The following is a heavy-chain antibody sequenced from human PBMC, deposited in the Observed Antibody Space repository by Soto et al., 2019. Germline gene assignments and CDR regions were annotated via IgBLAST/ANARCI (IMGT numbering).Heavy chain of an antibody. V-gene: IGHV4-59*01. CDR2: IYSSGST. J-gene: IGHJ4*02. D-gene: IGHD3-22*01. Sequence: SETLSLTCTVSGGSISGYHWSWFRQTPGKAPEWIGYIYSSGSTNYNASLKSRVTISIDTSKNQFALQLKSVTAADTAVYFCARYSSESSDYYLQDYWGPGTLVTVSS. CDR1: GGSISGYH. CDR3: ARYSSESSDYYLQDY.